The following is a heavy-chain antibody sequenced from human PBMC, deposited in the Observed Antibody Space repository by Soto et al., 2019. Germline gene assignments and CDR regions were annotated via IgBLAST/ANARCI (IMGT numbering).Heavy chain of an antibody. CDR1: GFTFSSYG. Sequence: PGGSLRLSCAASGFTFSSYGMHWVRQAPGKGLEWVAVISYDGSNKYYADSVKGRFTISRDNSKNTLYLQMNSLRAEDTAVYYCARHGSRGSYDSSGSCFDYWGQGTLVTVSS. CDR3: ARHGSRGSYDSSGSCFDY. D-gene: IGHD3-22*01. J-gene: IGHJ4*02. V-gene: IGHV3-30*03. CDR2: ISYDGSNK.